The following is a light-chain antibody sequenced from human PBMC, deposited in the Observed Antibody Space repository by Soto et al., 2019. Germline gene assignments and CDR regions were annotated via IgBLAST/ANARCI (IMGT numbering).Light chain of an antibody. V-gene: IGKV3-15*01. J-gene: IGKJ1*01. CDR2: GAS. Sequence: EIVMTQSPDTLSVSPGERATLSCRASQSVSSNLDWYQQKPGQAPRLLIYGASTRATGIPARFSVSGSGTEFTLTISSLQSEDFAVYYCQQYNNWPPWTFGQGTKVEIK. CDR3: QQYNNWPPWT. CDR1: QSVSSN.